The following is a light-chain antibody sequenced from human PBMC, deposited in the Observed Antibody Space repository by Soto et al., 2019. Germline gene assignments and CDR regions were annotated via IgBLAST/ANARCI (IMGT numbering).Light chain of an antibody. Sequence: DIQMTQSPSSLSASIGDRVTITCRASQSIITYLNWYQQKSGNAPKLLIHGASNLEIGVPSRFSCSGSGTDFTLTISGLQPEDFAIYYCQQSYSSPPEYTFGQGTKLEIK. CDR3: QQSYSSPPEYT. V-gene: IGKV1-39*01. CDR1: QSIITY. CDR2: GAS. J-gene: IGKJ2*01.